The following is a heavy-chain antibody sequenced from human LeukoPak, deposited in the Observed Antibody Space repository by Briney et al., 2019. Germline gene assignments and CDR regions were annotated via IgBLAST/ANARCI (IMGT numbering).Heavy chain of an antibody. D-gene: IGHD3-10*01. CDR2: INREGNDT. V-gene: IGHV3-74*01. CDR1: GFTFNSHW. J-gene: IGHJ3*02. Sequence: GGSLRLSCGASGFTFNSHWMHWVRQAPGKGLVWVSRINREGNDTIYADSVKGRFTISRDNAKDSLYLQMNSLRAEDTAVYYCARDGGQGTMVRGPKGAFDIWGQGTMVTVSS. CDR3: ARDGGQGTMVRGPKGAFDI.